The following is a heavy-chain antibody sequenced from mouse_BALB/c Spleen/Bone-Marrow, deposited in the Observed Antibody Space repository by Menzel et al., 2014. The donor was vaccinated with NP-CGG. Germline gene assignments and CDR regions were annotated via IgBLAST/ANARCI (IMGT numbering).Heavy chain of an antibody. J-gene: IGHJ2*01. D-gene: IGHD1-1*01. CDR3: SYGSSYDYFDY. Sequence: VQLKQSGAELVKPGASVKLSCTASGFNIKDTYMHWVKQRPEQGLEWIGRIDPANGNTKYDPKFQGKATITADTSSNTAYPQLSSLTSEDTAVYYCSYGSSYDYFDYWGQGTTLTVSS. CDR1: GFNIKDTY. CDR2: IDPANGNT. V-gene: IGHV14-3*02.